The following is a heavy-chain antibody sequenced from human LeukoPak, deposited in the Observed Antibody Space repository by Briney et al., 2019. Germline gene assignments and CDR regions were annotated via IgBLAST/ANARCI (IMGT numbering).Heavy chain of an antibody. CDR1: GFPFSGYW. CDR2: INQDGTNQ. J-gene: IGHJ4*02. Sequence: GGSLRLSCVASGFPFSGYWMDWVRQAPGKGMKWVANINQDGTNQYYAASVKGRFSISRDNAQNSLYLQMNSLRAEDTGVYYCSRSLDYLGQGALVTVSS. CDR3: SRSLDY. V-gene: IGHV3-7*01.